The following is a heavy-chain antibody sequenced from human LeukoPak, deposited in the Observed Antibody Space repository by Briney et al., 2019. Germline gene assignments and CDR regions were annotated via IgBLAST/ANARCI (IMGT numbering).Heavy chain of an antibody. Sequence: GGSLRLSCAASGFTFSSYAMHWVRQAPGKGLEWVAVISYDGSNKYYADSVKGRFTISRDNSKNTLYLQMSSLRAEDTAVYYCAKDSPVATIWGQGTKVTVS. CDR1: GFTFSSYA. CDR2: ISYDGSNK. V-gene: IGHV3-30-3*01. J-gene: IGHJ3*02. D-gene: IGHD5-12*01. CDR3: AKDSPVATI.